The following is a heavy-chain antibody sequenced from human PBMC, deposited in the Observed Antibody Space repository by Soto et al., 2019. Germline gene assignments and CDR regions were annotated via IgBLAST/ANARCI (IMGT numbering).Heavy chain of an antibody. CDR3: ARDLRFRGFYGMDV. D-gene: IGHD3-10*01. Sequence: SETLSLTCTVSGGSINSGAYYWGWIRQPPGKGLEWIGLIYYSGSTYYNPSLKSRVTISVDTSKNQFSLKLSSVTAADTAVYYCARDLRFRGFYGMDVWGQGTTVTVSS. J-gene: IGHJ6*02. CDR2: IYYSGST. V-gene: IGHV4-31*03. CDR1: GGSINSGAYY.